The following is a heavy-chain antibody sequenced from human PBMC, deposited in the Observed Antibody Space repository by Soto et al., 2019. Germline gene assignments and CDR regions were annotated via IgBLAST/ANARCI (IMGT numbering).Heavy chain of an antibody. V-gene: IGHV1-3*01. J-gene: IGHJ5*02. CDR2: INAGNGNT. CDR1: GYTFTSYA. Sequence: ASVKVSCKASGYTFTSYAMHWVRQAPGQRLEWMGWINAGNGNTKYSQKFQGRVTITRDTSASTAYMELSSLRSEDTAVYYCARGGIAAAGAPAHWFDPWGQGTLVTVSS. D-gene: IGHD6-13*01. CDR3: ARGGIAAAGAPAHWFDP.